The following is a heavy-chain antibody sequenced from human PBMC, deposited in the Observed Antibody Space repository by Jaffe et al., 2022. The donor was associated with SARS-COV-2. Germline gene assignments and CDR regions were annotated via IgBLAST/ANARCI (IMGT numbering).Heavy chain of an antibody. D-gene: IGHD1-26*01. CDR1: GFTFSGYT. V-gene: IGHV3-23*01. Sequence: EVQLLESGGGLVQPGGSLRLSCAASGFTFSGYTMSWVRQAPGKGLEWVSSISPAGDYTESADAVKDRFTTSRDNSQNMVYLQMNSLRAEDTALYYCAKKKVGTNPFDDWGQGTLVTVSS. CDR2: ISPAGDYT. J-gene: IGHJ4*02. CDR3: AKKKVGTNPFDD.